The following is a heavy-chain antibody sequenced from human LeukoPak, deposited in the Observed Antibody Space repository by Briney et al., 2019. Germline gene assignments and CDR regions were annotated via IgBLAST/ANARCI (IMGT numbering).Heavy chain of an antibody. J-gene: IGHJ6*02. CDR1: GFTFSSYW. CDR2: IKQNGSEE. V-gene: IGHV3-7*05. CDR3: AKDPYSSTWSYGMDV. Sequence: GGSLRLSCAASGFTFSSYWMSWARQAPGKGLEGVANIKQNGSEEVQVDSVRGRFTISKDNAKNSLFLQMNSLRAEATAVYYCAKDPYSSTWSYGMDVWGQGTTVTVSS. D-gene: IGHD6-6*01.